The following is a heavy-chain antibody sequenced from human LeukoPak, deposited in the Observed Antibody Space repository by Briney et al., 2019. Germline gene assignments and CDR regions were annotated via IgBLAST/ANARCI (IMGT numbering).Heavy chain of an antibody. D-gene: IGHD5-12*01. CDR2: IYYGGST. CDR1: SGSISSYY. Sequence: SETLSLTCTVSSGSISSYYWSWIRQPPGKGLEWIGYIYYGGSTNYNPSLKSRVTISVDTSKNQFSLKLSSVTAADTAVYYCARSPRYSGYDYGSDYWGRGILVTVSS. CDR3: ARSPRYSGYDYGSDY. J-gene: IGHJ4*02. V-gene: IGHV4-59*01.